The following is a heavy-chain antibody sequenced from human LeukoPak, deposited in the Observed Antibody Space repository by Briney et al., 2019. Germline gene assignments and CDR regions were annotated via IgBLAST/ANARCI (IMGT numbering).Heavy chain of an antibody. Sequence: GGSLRLLCAASGFTFHDYAMHWVRHAPGKGLVYVTDHSWNSGSIRYADSVKGRFTISRDNVKNSLYLQMNSLRAEDTVLYYCAKGSVHNFDFWSGYYWTFDYWGQGTLVTVSS. CDR3: AKGSVHNFDFWSGYYWTFDY. V-gene: IGHV3-9*01. J-gene: IGHJ4*02. D-gene: IGHD3-3*01. CDR2: HSWNSGSI. CDR1: GFTFHDYA.